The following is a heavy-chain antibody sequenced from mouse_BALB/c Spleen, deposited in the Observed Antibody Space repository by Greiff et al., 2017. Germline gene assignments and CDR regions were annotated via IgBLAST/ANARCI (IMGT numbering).Heavy chain of an antibody. CDR1: GFNIKDYY. Sequence: VQLQQSGAELVRPGALVKLSCKASGFNIKDYYMHWVKQRPEQGLEWIGWIDPENGNTIYDPKFQGKASITADTSSNTAYLQLSSLTSEDTAVYYCARIYYGTDYWGQGTTLTVSS. CDR2: IDPENGNT. D-gene: IGHD2-1*01. CDR3: ARIYYGTDY. J-gene: IGHJ2*01. V-gene: IGHV14-1*02.